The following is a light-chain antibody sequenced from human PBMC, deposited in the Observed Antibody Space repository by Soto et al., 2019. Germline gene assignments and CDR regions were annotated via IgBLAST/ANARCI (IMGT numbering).Light chain of an antibody. Sequence: QSVLTQPASVSGSHGQSITISCTGTSSDVGAYNYVSWFQQHPGKAPRLIIYDVSNRPSGVSNRFSGSKSGNTASLTISGLQAEDEADYYCSSYTTSTTGVFGGGTKLTVL. CDR1: SSDVGAYNY. CDR2: DVS. V-gene: IGLV2-14*01. J-gene: IGLJ3*02. CDR3: SSYTTSTTGV.